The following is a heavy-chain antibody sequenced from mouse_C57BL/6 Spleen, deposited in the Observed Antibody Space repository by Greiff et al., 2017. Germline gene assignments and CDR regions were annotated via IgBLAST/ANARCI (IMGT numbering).Heavy chain of an antibody. V-gene: IGHV10-1*01. Sequence: EVQLVESGGGLVQPKGSLKLSCAASGFSFNTYAMNWVRQAPGQGLEWVARIRSKSNNYATYYADSVKDRFTISRDDSESMLYLQMNNLKTEDTAMYYCGRSDYAMDYWGQGTSVTVSS. CDR2: IRSKSNNYAT. CDR3: GRSDYAMDY. J-gene: IGHJ4*01. CDR1: GFSFNTYA.